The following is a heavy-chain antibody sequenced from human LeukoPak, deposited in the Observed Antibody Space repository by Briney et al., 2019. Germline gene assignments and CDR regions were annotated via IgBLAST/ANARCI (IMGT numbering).Heavy chain of an antibody. CDR3: TRGIQLWQYHFDY. D-gene: IGHD5-18*01. CDR2: IRSKAYGGTT. J-gene: IGHJ4*02. CDR1: GFTFGDYA. V-gene: IGHV3-49*03. Sequence: GGSLRLSCTASGFTFGDYAMSWFRQAPGKGLEWVGFIRSKAYGGTTEYAASVKGRFTISRDDSKSIAYLQMNSLKTEDTAVYYCTRGIQLWQYHFDYWGQGTLVTVSS.